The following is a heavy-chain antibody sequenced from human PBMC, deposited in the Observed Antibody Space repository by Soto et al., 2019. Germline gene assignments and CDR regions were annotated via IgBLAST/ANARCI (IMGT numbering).Heavy chain of an antibody. D-gene: IGHD2-15*01. V-gene: IGHV3-7*01. CDR1: GFTFSRYW. Sequence: GGSLRLSCAASGFTFSRYWMSWVRQAPGKGLEWVANIKQDGSEIYYVDSVKGRFTISRDNAENSLYLQMNSLRAEDTAVYYCARDPVCSGGSCYDYWGQGTLVTVSS. J-gene: IGHJ4*02. CDR3: ARDPVCSGGSCYDY. CDR2: IKQDGSEI.